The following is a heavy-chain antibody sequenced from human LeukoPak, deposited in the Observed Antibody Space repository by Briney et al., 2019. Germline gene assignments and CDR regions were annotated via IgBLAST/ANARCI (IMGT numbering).Heavy chain of an antibody. CDR2: INSDGSST. D-gene: IGHD2-21*01. CDR1: GWTFSSYW. CDR3: ARDAYIILSSFHL. J-gene: IGHJ5*02. Sequence: GGSLRLSCAASGWTFSSYWMHWVRQAPGKGLVWVSRINSDGSSTKYADSVKGRFTISRDHAQNSLFLQTNSVRLDDPAGYYCARDAYIILSSFHLWGQGTLVTVSS. V-gene: IGHV3-74*03.